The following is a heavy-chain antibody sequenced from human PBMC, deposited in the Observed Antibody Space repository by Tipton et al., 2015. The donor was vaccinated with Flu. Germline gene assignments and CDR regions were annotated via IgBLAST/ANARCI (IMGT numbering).Heavy chain of an antibody. CDR2: INPNSAAT. J-gene: IGHJ6*02. V-gene: IGHV1-2*02. CDR3: ARVYLSGPTDHYYFNAIDV. CDR1: GYTFTAYY. Sequence: QLVQSGAEVTKPGASVKVSCKTSGYTFTAYYIHWVRQVPGEGLEWLGWINPNSAATNYAQKFQGRVTMTRDTSISTVYMELSSLRSDDTAVYYCARVYLSGPTDHYYFNAIDVWGLGTTVSVSS. D-gene: IGHD3-10*01.